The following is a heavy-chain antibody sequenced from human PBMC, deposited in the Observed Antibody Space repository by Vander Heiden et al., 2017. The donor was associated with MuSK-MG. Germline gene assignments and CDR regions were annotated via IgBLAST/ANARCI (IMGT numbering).Heavy chain of an antibody. CDR2: ISSSGSTI. Sequence: EVQLVESGGGLVQPGGSLRLSCAASGFTFSSYEMNWVRQAPGKGLEWVSYISSSGSTIYYADSVKGRFTISRDNAKNSLYLQMKSLRAEDTAVYYCARSGAYRRYFDYWGQGTLVTVSS. J-gene: IGHJ4*02. D-gene: IGHD3-10*01. V-gene: IGHV3-48*03. CDR3: ARSGAYRRYFDY. CDR1: GFTFSSYE.